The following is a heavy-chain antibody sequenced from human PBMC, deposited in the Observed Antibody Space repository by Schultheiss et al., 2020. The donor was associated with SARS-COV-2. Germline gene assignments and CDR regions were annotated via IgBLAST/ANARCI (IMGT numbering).Heavy chain of an antibody. CDR2: ISSSSSTI. Sequence: GGSLRLSCAASGFTFSSYSMNWVRQAPGKGLEWVSYISSSSSTIYYADSVKGRFTISRDNAKNSLYLQMNSLRAEDTAVYYCARDLYYYDSSGYAPFAFDIWGQGTMVTVSS. D-gene: IGHD3-22*01. V-gene: IGHV3-48*04. CDR3: ARDLYYYDSSGYAPFAFDI. J-gene: IGHJ3*02. CDR1: GFTFSSYS.